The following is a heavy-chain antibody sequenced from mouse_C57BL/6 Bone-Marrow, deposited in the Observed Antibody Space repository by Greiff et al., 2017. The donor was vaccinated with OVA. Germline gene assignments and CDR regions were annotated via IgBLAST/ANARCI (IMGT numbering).Heavy chain of an antibody. J-gene: IGHJ3*01. V-gene: IGHV5-6*01. CDR3: ARPYDYDEAWFSY. CDR1: GFTFSSYG. D-gene: IGHD2-4*01. CDR2: ISSGGSYT. Sequence: EVKLVESGGDLVKPGGSLKLSCAASGFTFSSYGMSWVRQTPDKRLEGVATISSGGSYTYYPDSVKGRFTIYRENAKNTLYLQMSSLNSEYTAMYYCARPYDYDEAWFSYWGQGTLVTVSA.